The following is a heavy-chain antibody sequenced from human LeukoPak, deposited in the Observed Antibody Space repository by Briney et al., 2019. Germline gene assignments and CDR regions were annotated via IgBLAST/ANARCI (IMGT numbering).Heavy chain of an antibody. CDR3: AKPADYSTGGDWLDP. J-gene: IGHJ5*02. V-gene: IGHV4-34*01. CDR2: INHSGST. D-gene: IGHD2-15*01. CDR1: GGSFSGYY. Sequence: PSETLSLTCAVYGGSFSGYYWSWIRQPPGKGLEWIGEINHSGSTNYNPSLKSRVPISVDTPKNQFSLKLSSVTAADTAVYYCAKPADYSTGGDWLDPWGQGTLVTVSS.